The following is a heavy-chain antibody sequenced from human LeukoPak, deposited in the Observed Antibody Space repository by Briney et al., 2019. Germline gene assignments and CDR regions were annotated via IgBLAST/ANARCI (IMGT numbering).Heavy chain of an antibody. Sequence: ASVKVSCKSSGYSFTDFVINWVRQAPGQGLEWLGWMNPNTGETVYAQKFQGRVTMTRSTSLSTAYMDLSSLRSEDTALYFCTTGVGYGKSAPYFDTWGQGTMVTVSS. J-gene: IGHJ3*02. CDR2: MNPNTGET. D-gene: IGHD4-17*01. CDR1: GYSFTDFV. CDR3: TTGVGYGKSAPYFDT. V-gene: IGHV1-8*01.